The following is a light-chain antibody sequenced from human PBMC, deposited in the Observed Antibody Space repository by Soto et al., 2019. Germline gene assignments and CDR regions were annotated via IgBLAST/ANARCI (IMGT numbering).Light chain of an antibody. J-gene: IGKJ4*01. CDR3: HQYNNWPPLT. V-gene: IGKV3D-15*01. CDR1: QTVNSN. Sequence: EIVMTQSPATLSVSPGERATLSCRASQTVNSNLAWYQKKPGQAPRLLIYGASTRAPGIPARFSGSGSGTEFTLTISSLQSEDFAVYYCHQYNNWPPLTFGGGTKVDSK. CDR2: GAS.